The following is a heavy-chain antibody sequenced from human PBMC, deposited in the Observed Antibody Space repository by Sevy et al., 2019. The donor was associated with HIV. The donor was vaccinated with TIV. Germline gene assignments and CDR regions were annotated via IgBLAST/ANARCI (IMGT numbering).Heavy chain of an antibody. Sequence: GGSLRLSCAASGFTFSSYGMHWVRQAPGKGLEGVAVISYDGSNKYYADSVKGRFTISRDNSKNTLYLQMNSLRAEDTAVYYCAKDYYDSSGYPEFFDYWGQGTLVTVSS. CDR1: GFTFSSYG. CDR2: ISYDGSNK. CDR3: AKDYYDSSGYPEFFDY. D-gene: IGHD3-22*01. J-gene: IGHJ4*02. V-gene: IGHV3-30*18.